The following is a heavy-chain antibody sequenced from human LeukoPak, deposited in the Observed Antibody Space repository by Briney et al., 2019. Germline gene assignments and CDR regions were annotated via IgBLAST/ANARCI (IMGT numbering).Heavy chain of an antibody. CDR3: ARAGYSGYEPLDY. V-gene: IGHV3-72*01. J-gene: IGHJ4*02. CDR2: TRNKANSYTT. D-gene: IGHD5-12*01. CDR1: GFTFSDHY. Sequence: PGGSLRLSCAASGFTFSDHYMDWVRQAPGKGLEWVGRTRNKANSYTTEYAASVKGRFTISRDDSKNSLYLQMNSLKTEDTAAYYCARAGYSGYEPLDYWGQGTLVTVSS.